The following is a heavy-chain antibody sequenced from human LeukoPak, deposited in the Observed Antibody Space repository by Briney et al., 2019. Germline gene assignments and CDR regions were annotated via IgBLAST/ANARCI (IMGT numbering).Heavy chain of an antibody. V-gene: IGHV4-59*08. D-gene: IGHD4-23*01. Sequence: SETLSLTCTVSGDSVSSSYWSWIRQPPGKGLEWLGFIHYSGRSKYNSSLKSRVTISVDTSENQFSLRLSSVTAADTAMYYCATHRAGDGGNFDYWGQGTLVTVSS. J-gene: IGHJ4*02. CDR3: ATHRAGDGGNFDY. CDR1: GDSVSSSY. CDR2: IHYSGRS.